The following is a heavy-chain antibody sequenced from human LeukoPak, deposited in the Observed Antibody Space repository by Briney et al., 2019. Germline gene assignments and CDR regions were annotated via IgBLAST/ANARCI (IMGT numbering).Heavy chain of an antibody. CDR2: IYYSGST. J-gene: IGHJ5*02. Sequence: SETLSLTCTVSGGSVSSGSYYWSWIRQPPGKGLEWIGYIYYSGSTYYNPSLKSRVTISVDTSKNQFSLKLSSVTAADTAVYYCARVKGMITFGGVIANWFDPWGQGTLVTVSS. D-gene: IGHD3-16*02. CDR3: ARVKGMITFGGVIANWFDP. CDR1: GGSVSSGSYY. V-gene: IGHV4-61*01.